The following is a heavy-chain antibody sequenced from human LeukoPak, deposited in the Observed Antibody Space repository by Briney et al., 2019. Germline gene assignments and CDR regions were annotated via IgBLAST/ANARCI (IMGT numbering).Heavy chain of an antibody. D-gene: IGHD5-18*01. CDR1: GFTFSDYY. J-gene: IGHJ4*02. CDR2: IISSSSYT. V-gene: IGHV3-11*05. CDR3: ARGSGKKLWLSDFDY. Sequence: PGGSLRLSCAASGFTFSDYYMSWIRQAPGKGLEWVSYIISSSSYTNYADSVKGRFTISRDNAKNSLYLKMNSLRAEDTAVYYCARGSGKKLWLSDFDYWGQGTLVAVSS.